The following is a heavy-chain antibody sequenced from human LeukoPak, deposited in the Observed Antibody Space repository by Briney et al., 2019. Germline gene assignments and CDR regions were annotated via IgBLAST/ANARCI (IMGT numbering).Heavy chain of an antibody. CDR2: ISGSGGSA. Sequence: PGGSLRLSCAASGFTFSSYAMIGVRQAPGRGLEWVSAISGSGGSAYYADSVKGRFTISRDKSKNTLYLQMNSLRAEDKAVYYCAKDGDGYNYRWDRHTLFDYWGQGTLVTVSS. CDR3: AKDGDGYNYRWDRHTLFDY. J-gene: IGHJ4*02. D-gene: IGHD5-24*01. CDR1: GFTFSSYA. V-gene: IGHV3-23*01.